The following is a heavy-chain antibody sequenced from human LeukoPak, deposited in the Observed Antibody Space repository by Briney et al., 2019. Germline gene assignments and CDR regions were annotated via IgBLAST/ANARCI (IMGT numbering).Heavy chain of an antibody. CDR3: ARVWFRDAFDI. D-gene: IGHD3-10*01. J-gene: IGHJ3*02. CDR1: GGSISSGDYY. CDR2: IYYSGST. V-gene: IGHV4-30-4*08. Sequence: ASETLSLTCTVSGGSISSGDYYWSWIRQPPGKGLEWIGYIYYSGSTYYNPSLKSRVTISVDTSKNQFSLKLSSVTAADTAVYYCARVWFRDAFDIWGQGTMVTVSS.